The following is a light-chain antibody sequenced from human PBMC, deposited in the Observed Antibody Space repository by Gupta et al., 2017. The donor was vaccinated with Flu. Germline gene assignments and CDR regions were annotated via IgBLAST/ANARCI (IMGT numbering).Light chain of an antibody. V-gene: IGLV3-21*02. J-gene: IGLJ3*02. CDR1: SIGSKS. CDR3: QVWDSSSDHPV. Sequence: YVLTQPPSVSVAPGQSVRITCAGNSIGSKSVHWYQQQPGQAPVLVVYDDSERPSGIPERFSGSNSGNTATLTISRVKAGDEADYYCQVWDSSSDHPVFGGGTKLTGL. CDR2: DDS.